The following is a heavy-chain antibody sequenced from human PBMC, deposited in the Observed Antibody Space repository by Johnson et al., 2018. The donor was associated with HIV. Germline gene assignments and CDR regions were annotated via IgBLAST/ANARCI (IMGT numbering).Heavy chain of an antibody. V-gene: IGHV3-7*04. CDR3: VRDQGSGWPTNAFDI. J-gene: IGHJ3*02. Sequence: VQLVESGGGLVQPGGSLRLSCVGSGFIFSSYWMSWVRQAPGKGLEWVANIKQDERNKYYADSVKGRFIIFRDNSKNLTNLQMNGLSDEDTADYYCVRDQGSGWPTNAFDIWGRGTRVTVSS. CDR1: GFIFSSYW. CDR2: IKQDERNK. D-gene: IGHD6-19*01.